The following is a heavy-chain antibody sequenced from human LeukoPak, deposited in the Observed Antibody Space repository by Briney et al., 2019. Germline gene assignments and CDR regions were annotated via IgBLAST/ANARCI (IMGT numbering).Heavy chain of an antibody. CDR2: ISGSGGST. D-gene: IGHD3-3*01. CDR1: GFTFSSYA. J-gene: IGHJ4*02. V-gene: IGHV3-23*01. Sequence: GGSLRLSCAASGFTFSSYAMSWVRQAPGKGLEWVSAISGSGGSTYYADSVKGRFTISRDNSKNTLYLQMNSLRAEDTAVYYCAKGQARNYDFWSGYQFDYWGQGTLVTASS. CDR3: AKGQARNYDFWSGYQFDY.